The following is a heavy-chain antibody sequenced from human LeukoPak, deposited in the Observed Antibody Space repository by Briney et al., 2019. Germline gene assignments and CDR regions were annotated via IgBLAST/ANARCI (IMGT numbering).Heavy chain of an antibody. D-gene: IGHD2-2*01. J-gene: IGHJ6*03. V-gene: IGHV4-39*07. CDR3: ARDFSSASWTYFYYYMDV. Sequence: WFRQPPGKGLEWIGTIYYSGSTYYNPSLQSRVTISVDTSKNQFSLKLSSVTAADTAVYYCARDFSSASWTYFYYYMDVWGKGTTVTVSS. CDR2: IYYSGST.